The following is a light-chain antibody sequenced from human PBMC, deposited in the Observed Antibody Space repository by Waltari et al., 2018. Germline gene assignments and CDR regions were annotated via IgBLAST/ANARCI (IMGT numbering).Light chain of an antibody. CDR1: QSVSSY. CDR2: DAS. CDR3: QQRSNWPPKGT. J-gene: IGKJ1*01. V-gene: IGKV3-11*01. Sequence: EIVLTQSPATLSLSPGERATLPCRASQSVSSYLAWYQQKPGQAPRLLIYDASNRATGIPARFSGSGSGTDFTLTISSLEPEDFAVYYCQQRSNWPPKGTFGQGTKVEIK.